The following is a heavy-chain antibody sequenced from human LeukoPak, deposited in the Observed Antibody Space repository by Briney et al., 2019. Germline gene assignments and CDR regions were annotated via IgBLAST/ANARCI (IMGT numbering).Heavy chain of an antibody. CDR2: IYYSGST. Sequence: PSETLSLTCTVSGGSISSYYWSWIRQPPGKGLEWIGYIYYSGSTNYNPSLKSRVTISVDTSKNQFSLKLSSVTAADTAVYYCARAIKDFWSGYSRGPDYFDYWGQGTLVTVSS. D-gene: IGHD3-3*01. CDR3: ARAIKDFWSGYSRGPDYFDY. J-gene: IGHJ4*02. V-gene: IGHV4-59*01. CDR1: GGSISSYY.